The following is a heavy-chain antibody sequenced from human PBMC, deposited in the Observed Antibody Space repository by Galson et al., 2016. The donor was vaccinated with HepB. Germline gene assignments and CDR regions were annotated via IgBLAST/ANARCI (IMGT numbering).Heavy chain of an antibody. CDR2: LSYTGDT. CDR1: GGSMSSTGYY. V-gene: IGHV4-39*01. D-gene: IGHD6-13*01. CDR3: ARHGSPGIAAAGPHDH. Sequence: TLSLTCNVSGGSMSSTGYYWGWLRQSPGKGLKWLGSLSYTGDTYYNPSLESRVSISVDSSKTQFSLKLTSVTAADTAVYYCARHGSPGIAAAGPHDHWGQGTLVTVSS. J-gene: IGHJ4*02.